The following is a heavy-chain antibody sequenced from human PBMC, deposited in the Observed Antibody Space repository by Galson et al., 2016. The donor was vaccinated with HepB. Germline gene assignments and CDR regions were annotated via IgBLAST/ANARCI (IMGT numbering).Heavy chain of an antibody. CDR1: GGSINSTNW. CDR2: IYHTGST. D-gene: IGHD5-12*01. V-gene: IGHV4-4*02. J-gene: IGHJ6*02. CDR3: ARGDVVATLGRQYNHYYYGGMGV. Sequence: SETLSLTCAVSGGSINSTNWWSWVRQSPEKGLEWIGEIYHTGSTNYNPSLQSRVIISVDTSKNEFSLRLTSVTAADTAVYYCARGDVVATLGRQYNHYYYGGMGVWGQGTTVTVSS.